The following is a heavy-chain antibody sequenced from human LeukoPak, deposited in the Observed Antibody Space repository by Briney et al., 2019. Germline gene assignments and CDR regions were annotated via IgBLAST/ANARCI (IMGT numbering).Heavy chain of an antibody. V-gene: IGHV3-7*05. CDR2: IKEDGSEK. J-gene: IGHJ5*02. Sequence: PGGSLRLSCAASGFTFSNYWMIWVRQAQGKRLDWVGNIKEDGSEKRYADSVRGRFTISRDNAQTSIYLQMNSLRAEDTAVYYCARASKPWLQLTWGQGTLVTVSS. CDR3: ARASKPWLQLT. CDR1: GFTFSNYW. D-gene: IGHD5-24*01.